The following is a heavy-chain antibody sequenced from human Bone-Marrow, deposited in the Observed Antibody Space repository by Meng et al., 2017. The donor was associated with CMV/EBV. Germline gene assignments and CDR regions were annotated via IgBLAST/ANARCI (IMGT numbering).Heavy chain of an antibody. D-gene: IGHD3-3*01. CDR3: ARLYYDFWSGYHYYFDY. J-gene: IGHJ4*02. CDR2: IYSGGST. Sequence: GGSLRLSCAASGFTVSSNYMSWVRQAPGKGLEWVSVIYSGGSTYYADSVKGRFTISRDNSKNTLYLQMNSLRAEDTAVYYCARLYYDFWSGYHYYFDYWGQGPLVTVSS. CDR1: GFTVSSNY. V-gene: IGHV3-53*01.